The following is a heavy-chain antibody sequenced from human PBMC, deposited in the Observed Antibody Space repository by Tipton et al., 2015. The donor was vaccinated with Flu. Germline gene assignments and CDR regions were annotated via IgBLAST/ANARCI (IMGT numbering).Heavy chain of an antibody. J-gene: IGHJ4*02. V-gene: IGHV3-23*01. CDR2: IRGSGGRGAGT. CDR1: GNSMGSDY. D-gene: IGHD5-12*01. Sequence: LSLTCSVSGNSMGSDYYWGWIRQPPGKRLEWVSNIRGSGGRGAGTYYADFVKGRFSISRDNSKNTLYLHMNSLTAEDTAIYYCTNVSPEIVAGLDYWGQGTLVTVSS. CDR3: TNVSPEIVAGLDY.